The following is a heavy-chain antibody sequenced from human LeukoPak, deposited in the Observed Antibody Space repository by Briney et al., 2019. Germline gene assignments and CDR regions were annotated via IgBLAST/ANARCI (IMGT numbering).Heavy chain of an antibody. V-gene: IGHV3-48*01. CDR3: VRDPNALNF. CDR2: IRRSGNTL. Sequence: PGGSLRLSCVASGFTFSSYSMNWVRKAPGRGLEWVAYIRRSGNTLYYADSVKGRFTISRDDAKNSLYMQMNSLRAEDTAVYYCVRDPNALNFWGQGTLVTVSS. J-gene: IGHJ4*02. CDR1: GFTFSSYS. D-gene: IGHD2-2*01.